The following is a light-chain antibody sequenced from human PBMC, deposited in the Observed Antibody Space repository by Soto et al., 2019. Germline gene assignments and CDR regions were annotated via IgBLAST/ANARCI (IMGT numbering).Light chain of an antibody. V-gene: IGKV3-20*01. CDR3: QQYGSSIT. J-gene: IGKJ5*01. CDR1: QSVSNNY. CDR2: GAS. Sequence: IVLTQSPGTLSLSPGERATLSCRASQSVSNNYLAWYQQKPGQAPRLLIYGASSRATGIPDRFSGSGSGTDFTLTISRLEPEDFAVYYCQQYGSSITFGQGTRLEIK.